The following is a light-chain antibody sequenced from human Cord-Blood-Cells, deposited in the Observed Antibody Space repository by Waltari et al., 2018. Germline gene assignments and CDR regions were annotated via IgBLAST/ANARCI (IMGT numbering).Light chain of an antibody. Sequence: QSVLTQPPSVSGAPGQRVTISCTGSSSNIGAGYDVHWYQQLPGTAPKLLIYGNRKRPSGVPGRFSGSKSGTSASLAITGLQAEDEADYYCQSYDSSLSGQGVFGGGTKLTVL. J-gene: IGLJ2*01. CDR2: GNR. CDR1: SSNIGAGYD. CDR3: QSYDSSLSGQGV. V-gene: IGLV1-40*01.